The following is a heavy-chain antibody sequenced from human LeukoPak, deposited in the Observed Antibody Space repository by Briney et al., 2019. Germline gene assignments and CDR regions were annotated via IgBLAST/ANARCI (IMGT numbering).Heavy chain of an antibody. D-gene: IGHD3-16*01. CDR1: GGSFSGYY. Sequence: SETLSLTCAVYGGSFSGYYWSWIRQPPGKGLEWIGEINHSGSTNYNPSLRSRVTISVDTSKNQFSLKLSSVTAADTAVYYCARGRVVFRPWGQGTLVTVSS. CDR2: INHSGST. CDR3: ARGRVVFRP. V-gene: IGHV4-34*01. J-gene: IGHJ5*02.